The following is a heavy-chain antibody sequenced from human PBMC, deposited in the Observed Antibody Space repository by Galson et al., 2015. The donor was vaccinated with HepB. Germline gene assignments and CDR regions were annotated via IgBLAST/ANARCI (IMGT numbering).Heavy chain of an antibody. V-gene: IGHV3-23*01. D-gene: IGHD2-15*01. Sequence: SLRLSCAASGFSFTRYAMTWVRQAPGKGLEWVSSITSSGSNSYYTDSVKGRFTVSRDNSKNTLLLQLNSLRAEDTAMYFCAKDCIMVANNPYHFHYWGQGTLVTVSS. CDR1: GFSFTRYA. CDR3: AKDCIMVANNPYHFHY. J-gene: IGHJ4*02. CDR2: ITSSGSNS.